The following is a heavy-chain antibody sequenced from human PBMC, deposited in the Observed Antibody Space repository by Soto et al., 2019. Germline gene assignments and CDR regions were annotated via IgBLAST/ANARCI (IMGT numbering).Heavy chain of an antibody. CDR3: ARRISWLLGNYYYYGMDV. V-gene: IGHV4-39*01. CDR1: GGSISSSSYY. D-gene: IGHD2-15*01. CDR2: IYYSGST. J-gene: IGHJ6*02. Sequence: PSETLSLTCTVSGGSISSSSYYWGWIRQPPGKGLEWIGSIYYSGSTYYNPSLKSRVTISVDTSKNQFSLKLSSVTAADTAVYYCARRISWLLGNYYYYGMDVWGQGTTVTVSS.